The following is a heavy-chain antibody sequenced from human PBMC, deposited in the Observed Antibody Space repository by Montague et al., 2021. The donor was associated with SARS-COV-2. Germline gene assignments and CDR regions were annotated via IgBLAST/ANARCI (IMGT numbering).Heavy chain of an antibody. J-gene: IGHJ4*02. CDR3: ARGRQHFNMIVVVMTGGEYYFDX. V-gene: IGHV4-34*01. CDR2: INHRGTS. D-gene: IGHD3-22*01. Sequence: SETLSLTCAVYGGSLSGSLWTWIRQPPGKGLEWIGEINHRGTSNYNPSLKSRVSISVDTSKNQFSLYLGSVTAADTAVYYCARGRQHFNMIVVVMTGGEYYFDXWGQGTLVTVSS. CDR1: GGSLSGSL.